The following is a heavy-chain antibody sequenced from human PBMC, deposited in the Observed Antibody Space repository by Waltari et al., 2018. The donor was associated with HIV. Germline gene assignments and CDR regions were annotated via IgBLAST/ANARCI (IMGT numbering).Heavy chain of an antibody. CDR1: GFTFSDYY. V-gene: IGHV3-11*01. CDR2: ISNSGDII. D-gene: IGHD3-22*01. Sequence: QVQLVESGGGLVKPGGSPRLSCAASGFTFSDYYMTWIRQAPGKGLEWISYISNSGDIIYYADSVKGRFTISRDNAKNSLYLQMNSLRAEDTAVYYCARDRWYYFDTSDYFYDYWGQGTLVTVSS. CDR3: ARDRWYYFDTSDYFYDY. J-gene: IGHJ4*02.